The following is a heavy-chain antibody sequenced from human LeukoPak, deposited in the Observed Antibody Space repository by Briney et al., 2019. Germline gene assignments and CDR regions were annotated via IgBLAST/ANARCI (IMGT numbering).Heavy chain of an antibody. Sequence: SETLSLTCTVSGGSISSGGYYWSWIRQHPGKGLEWIGYIYYSGSTYYNPSLKSRVAISVDTSKNQFSLKLSSVTAADTAVYYCARGNDYGDQYWGQGTLVTVSS. CDR3: ARGNDYGDQY. CDR1: GGSISSGGYY. CDR2: IYYSGST. V-gene: IGHV4-31*03. D-gene: IGHD4-17*01. J-gene: IGHJ4*02.